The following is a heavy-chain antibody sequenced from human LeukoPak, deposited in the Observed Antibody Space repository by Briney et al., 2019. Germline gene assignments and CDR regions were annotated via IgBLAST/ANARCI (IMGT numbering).Heavy chain of an antibody. Sequence: PGGSLRLSCAASGFTFSSYWMNWARQAPGKGLEWVASINHNGNVNYYVDSVKGRFTISRDNSKNTLDLQMNSLRAEDTAVYYCARSSGYYYYFDYWGQGTLVTVSS. J-gene: IGHJ4*02. CDR2: INHNGNVN. CDR1: GFTFSSYW. D-gene: IGHD3-22*01. V-gene: IGHV3-7*03. CDR3: ARSSGYYYYFDY.